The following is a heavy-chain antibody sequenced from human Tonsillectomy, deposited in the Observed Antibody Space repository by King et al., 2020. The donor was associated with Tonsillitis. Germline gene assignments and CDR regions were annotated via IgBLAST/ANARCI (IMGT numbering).Heavy chain of an antibody. V-gene: IGHV1-46*01. J-gene: IGHJ6*02. CDR3: ARARTLAPAWGGMDV. CDR2: INPSGGST. D-gene: IGHD2-2*01. CDR1: GYTFTSYY. Sequence: QLVQSGAEVKKPGASVKVSCKASGYTFTSYYMYWVRQAPGQGLEWMGIINPSGGSTSYAQKFQGRVTMTRDTSTRTVYMELSSLRSEDTAVYYCARARTLAPAWGGMDVWGQGTTVTVSS.